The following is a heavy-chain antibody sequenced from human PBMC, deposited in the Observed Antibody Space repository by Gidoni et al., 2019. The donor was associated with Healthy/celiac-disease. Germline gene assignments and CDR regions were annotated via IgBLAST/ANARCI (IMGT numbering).Heavy chain of an antibody. V-gene: IGHV3-33*01. CDR3: ARESYYGMDV. CDR2: IWYDGSNK. Sequence: QVQLVESGGGVVQPGRSLRLSCAASGLPFSSYGMHWVRQAPGKGLEWVAVIWYDGSNKYYADSVKGRFTISRDNSKNTLYLQMNSLRAEDTAVYYCARESYYGMDVWGQGTTVTVSS. J-gene: IGHJ6*02. CDR1: GLPFSSYG.